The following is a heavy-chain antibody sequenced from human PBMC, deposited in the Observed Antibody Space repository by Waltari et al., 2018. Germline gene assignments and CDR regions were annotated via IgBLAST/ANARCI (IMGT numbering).Heavy chain of an antibody. J-gene: IGHJ4*02. D-gene: IGHD7-27*01. CDR1: DYPIAIFW. CDR2: IRQDGGEI. CDR3: ARVLWGWPLDS. V-gene: IGHV3-7*01. Sequence: EVQLVESGGGSVQPGGTLRRLREPLDYPIAIFWMSWVRQAPGKGLEWVANIRQDGGEIYYVDSVKGRFTISRDNAKNSLFLQMNSLRAEDTGIYYCARVLWGWPLDSWGQGTLVTVSS.